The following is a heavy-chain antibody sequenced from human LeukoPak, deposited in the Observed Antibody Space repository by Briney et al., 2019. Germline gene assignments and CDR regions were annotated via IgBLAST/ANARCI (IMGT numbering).Heavy chain of an antibody. CDR1: GYTFTSYA. CDR2: INAGNGNT. D-gene: IGHD3-10*01. CDR3: ARWSRWFGEPLSMDV. J-gene: IGHJ6*02. V-gene: IGHV1-3*01. Sequence: ASVKVSCKASGYTFTSYAMHWVRQAPGQRLEWMGWINAGNGNTKYSQKFQGRVTITRDTSASTAYMELSSLRSEDTAVYCCARWSRWFGEPLSMDVWGQGTTVTVSS.